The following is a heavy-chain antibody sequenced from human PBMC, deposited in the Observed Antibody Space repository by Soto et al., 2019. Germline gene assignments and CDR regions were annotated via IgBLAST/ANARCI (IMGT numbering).Heavy chain of an antibody. CDR3: ARERQYEPLLY. Sequence: QVQLVQSGVEVKKPGASVKVSCQASGYTFTNYGITWLRQVPGQGLEWMGWVSAYNRNTNYAQRFQDRVTMPTDTSTRTAYMELSNLKSDDTAIYFCARERQYEPLLYWGQGTLVTVSS. D-gene: IGHD2-2*01. CDR2: VSAYNRNT. V-gene: IGHV1-18*01. J-gene: IGHJ4*02. CDR1: GYTFTNYG.